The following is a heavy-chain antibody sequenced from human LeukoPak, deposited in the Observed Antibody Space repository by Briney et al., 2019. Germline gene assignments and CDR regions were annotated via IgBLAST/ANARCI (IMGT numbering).Heavy chain of an antibody. Sequence: SETLSLTCAVSGGSISSYYWSWIRQPPGRGLEWIGSIHYSGSTSYNSSLKSRVTISIDTSKNQFSLKLSSVTAADTAVYYCARRRWLQPNDAFDIWGQGTMVTVSS. CDR1: GGSISSYY. V-gene: IGHV4-59*08. D-gene: IGHD5-24*01. CDR3: ARRRWLQPNDAFDI. CDR2: IHYSGST. J-gene: IGHJ3*02.